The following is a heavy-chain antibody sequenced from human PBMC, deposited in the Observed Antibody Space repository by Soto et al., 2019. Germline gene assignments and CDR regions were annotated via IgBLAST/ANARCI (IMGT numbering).Heavy chain of an antibody. CDR3: ARDCEYSYGYGAFDI. D-gene: IGHD5-18*01. Sequence: QVQLQESGPGLVKPSETLSLTCTVSGGSISSYYWSWIRQPPGKGLEWIGYIYYSGITNYNPSLTSRVNISVDTSKNQFSLKLSSVTAADTAVYYCARDCEYSYGYGAFDIWGQGTMVTVSS. J-gene: IGHJ3*02. CDR1: GGSISSYY. CDR2: IYYSGIT. V-gene: IGHV4-59*01.